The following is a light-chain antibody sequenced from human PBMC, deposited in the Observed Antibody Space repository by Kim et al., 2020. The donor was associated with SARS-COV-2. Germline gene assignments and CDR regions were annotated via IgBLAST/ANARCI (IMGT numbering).Light chain of an antibody. J-gene: IGLJ1*01. CDR1: SSNIGSNY. CDR3: AAWDDSLSGPVYV. Sequence: QSVLTQPPSASGTPGQRVTISCSGSSSNIGSNYVYWYQQLPGTAPKLLIYRNNQRPSGVPDRFSGSKSGTSASLAISGLRSEDEADYYCAAWDDSLSGPVYVFGTGNKVTVL. V-gene: IGLV1-47*01. CDR2: RNN.